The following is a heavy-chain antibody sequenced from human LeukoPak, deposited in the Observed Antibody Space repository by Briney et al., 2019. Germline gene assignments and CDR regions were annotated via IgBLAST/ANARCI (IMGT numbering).Heavy chain of an antibody. CDR1: GYGFTSYW. J-gene: IGHJ4*02. D-gene: IGHD6-19*01. Sequence: GESLKISCKGSGYGFTSYWIGWVRQMPGKGLEWMGTIYPGDSDTRYSPSFQGQVTISADKSISTAYLQWSSLKASDTAMYYCARGSPSRYSSGWYWDYWGQGTLVTVSS. V-gene: IGHV5-51*01. CDR2: IYPGDSDT. CDR3: ARGSPSRYSSGWYWDY.